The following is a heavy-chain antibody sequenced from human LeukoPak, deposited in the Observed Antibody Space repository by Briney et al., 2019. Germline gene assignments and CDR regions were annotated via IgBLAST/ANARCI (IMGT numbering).Heavy chain of an antibody. D-gene: IGHD2/OR15-2a*01. CDR3: ARDPVSPTGWFDP. J-gene: IGHJ5*02. CDR2: INPSGGST. CDR1: GYTFTSYY. V-gene: IGHV1-46*01. Sequence: ASVKVSCKASGYTFTSYYMHWVGQAPGQGLEWMGIINPSGGSTSYAQKFQGRVTMTRDTSTSTVYMELSSLRSEDTAVYYCARDPVSPTGWFDPWGQGTLVTVSS.